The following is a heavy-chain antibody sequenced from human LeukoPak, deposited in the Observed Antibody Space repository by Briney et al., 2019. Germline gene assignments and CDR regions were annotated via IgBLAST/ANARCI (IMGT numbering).Heavy chain of an antibody. CDR3: ARGDTAMVYDWFDP. CDR2: ISSSSSYI. Sequence: PGGSLRLSCAASGFTFSSYSMNWVRQAPGKGLEWVSSISSSSSYIYYADSVKGRFTISRDNAKNSLYLQMNSLRAEDTAVYYCARGDTAMVYDWFDPWGQGTLVTVSS. V-gene: IGHV3-21*01. CDR1: GFTFSSYS. J-gene: IGHJ5*02. D-gene: IGHD5-18*01.